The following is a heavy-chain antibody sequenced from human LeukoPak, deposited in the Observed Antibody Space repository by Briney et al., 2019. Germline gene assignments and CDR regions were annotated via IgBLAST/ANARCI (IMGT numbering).Heavy chain of an antibody. CDR1: GFTFSSYG. J-gene: IGHJ4*02. V-gene: IGHV3-33*06. CDR3: AKDLGERDRAMGDQFDY. Sequence: GRSLRLSCAASGFTFSSYGMHWVRQAPGKGLEWVAVIWYDGSNKYYADSVKGRFTISRDNSKNTLYLQMNSLRAEDTAVYYCAKDLGERDRAMGDQFDYWGQGTLVTVSS. D-gene: IGHD5-18*01. CDR2: IWYDGSNK.